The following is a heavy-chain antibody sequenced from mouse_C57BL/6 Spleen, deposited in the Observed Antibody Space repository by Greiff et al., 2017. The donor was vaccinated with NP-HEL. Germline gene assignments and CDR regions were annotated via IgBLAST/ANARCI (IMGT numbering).Heavy chain of an antibody. V-gene: IGHV5-9-1*02. D-gene: IGHD2-4*01. CDR2: ISSGGDYI. J-gene: IGHJ4*01. Sequence: EVQGVESGEGLVKPGGSLKLSCAASGFTFSSYAMSWVRQTPEKRLEWVAYISSGGDYIYYADTVKGRFTISRDNARNTLYLQMSSLKSEDTAMYYCTRGGVDYGYAMDYWGQGTSVTVSS. CDR1: GFTFSSYA. CDR3: TRGGVDYGYAMDY.